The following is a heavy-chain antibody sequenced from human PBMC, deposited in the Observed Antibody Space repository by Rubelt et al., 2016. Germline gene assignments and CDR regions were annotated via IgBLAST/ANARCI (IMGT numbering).Heavy chain of an antibody. V-gene: IGHV6-1*01. J-gene: IGHJ4*02. CDR2: TYYRSKWYN. CDR1: NSAA. CDR3: ARDHAAAGPSEYYFDY. Sequence: NSAAWNWIRQSPSRGLEWLGRTYYRSKWYNDYAVSVKSRITINPDTSKNQFSLQLNSVTPEDTAVYYCARDHAAAGPSEYYFDYWGQGTLVTVSS. D-gene: IGHD6-13*01.